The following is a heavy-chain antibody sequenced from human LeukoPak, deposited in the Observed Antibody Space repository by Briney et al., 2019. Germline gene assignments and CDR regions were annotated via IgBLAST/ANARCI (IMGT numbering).Heavy chain of an antibody. D-gene: IGHD1-7*01. Sequence: KTGRSLRLSCAASGFTFSTFSMNWVRQTPGKGLEWVSAISGSGSDIYYADSVKGRLTISRDNPKRSLYLQMNSLRAEDTAVYYCARRTFPNDAFDVWGQGTVVTVSS. V-gene: IGHV3-21*01. J-gene: IGHJ3*01. CDR1: GFTFSTFS. CDR2: ISGSGSDI. CDR3: ARRTFPNDAFDV.